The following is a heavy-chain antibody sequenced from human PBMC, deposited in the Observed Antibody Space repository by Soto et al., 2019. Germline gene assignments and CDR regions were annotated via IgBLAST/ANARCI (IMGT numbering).Heavy chain of an antibody. CDR1: GGSVSSGSFY. V-gene: IGHV4-61*01. CDR3: ARLYYSAHSGSYYFDY. CDR2: IYYNGNT. J-gene: IGHJ4*02. D-gene: IGHD1-26*01. Sequence: QVQLHESGTGLVKSSETLSLMCSVSGGSVSSGSFYWSWIRQPPGKGLEWIGHIYYNGNTKYSPSLKSRLTISVDTFNNRCSLNLRSVTAADTAVYFCARLYYSAHSGSYYFDYWGQGAPVTVSS.